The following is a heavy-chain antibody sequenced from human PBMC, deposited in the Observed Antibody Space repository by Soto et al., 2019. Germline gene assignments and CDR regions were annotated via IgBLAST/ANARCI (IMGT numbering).Heavy chain of an antibody. CDR1: GGTFSSYA. CDR3: ARGYCSSTSCPYGMDV. CDR2: IIPIFGTA. V-gene: IGHV1-69*01. Sequence: QVQLVQSGAEVKKPGSSVKVSCKASGGTFSSYAISWVRQAPGQGLEWMGGIIPIFGTANYAQKFQGRVTITADESTSRAYMELSSLRSEDTAVYYCARGYCSSTSCPYGMDVWGQGTTVTVSS. D-gene: IGHD2-2*01. J-gene: IGHJ6*02.